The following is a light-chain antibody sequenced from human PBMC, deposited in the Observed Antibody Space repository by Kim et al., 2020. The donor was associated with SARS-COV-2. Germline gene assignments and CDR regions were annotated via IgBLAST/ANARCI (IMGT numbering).Light chain of an antibody. Sequence: QSALTQPPSASGSPGQSVTISCPGTSSDVGGYNYVSWYQQHPGKAPKLMIYEVSKRPSGVPDRFSGSKSDNTASLTVSGLQAGDEADYYCCSYSVTNTLVFGGGTQLTVL. CDR1: SSDVGGYNY. CDR2: EVS. V-gene: IGLV2-8*01. J-gene: IGLJ3*02. CDR3: CSYSVTNTLV.